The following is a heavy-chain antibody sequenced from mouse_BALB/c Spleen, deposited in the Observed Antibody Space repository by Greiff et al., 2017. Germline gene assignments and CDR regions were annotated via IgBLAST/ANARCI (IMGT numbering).Heavy chain of an antibody. CDR2: INPSTGYT. J-gene: IGHJ4*01. CDR1: GYTFTSYW. V-gene: IGHV1-7*01. Sequence: VKLVESGAELAKPGASVKMSCKASGYTFTSYWMHWVKQRPGQGLEWIGYINPSTGYTEYNQKFKDKATLTADKSSSTAYMQLSSLTSEDSAVYYCARQLGLRDAMDYWGQGTSVTVSS. CDR3: ARQLGLRDAMDY. D-gene: IGHD3-1*01.